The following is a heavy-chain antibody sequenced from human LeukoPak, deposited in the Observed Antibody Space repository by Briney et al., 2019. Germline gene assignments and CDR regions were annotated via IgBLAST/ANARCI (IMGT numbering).Heavy chain of an antibody. CDR1: GFTFSSYA. CDR3: ARVRYGDLTFDY. CDR2: ISYDGSNK. J-gene: IGHJ4*02. V-gene: IGHV3-30-3*01. Sequence: GGSLRLSCAASGFTFSSYAMHWVRQAPGKGLEWVAVISYDGSNKYYADSVKGRFTISRDNSKNTLHLQMNSLRAEDTAVYYCARVRYGDLTFDYWGQGTLVTVSS. D-gene: IGHD4-17*01.